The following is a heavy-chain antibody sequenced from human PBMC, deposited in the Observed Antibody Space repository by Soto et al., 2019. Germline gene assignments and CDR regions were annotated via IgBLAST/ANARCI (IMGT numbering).Heavy chain of an antibody. CDR1: GYTFTHYA. CDR2: INTDNGNT. CDR3: ARQGDSRILRDTFDI. Sequence: QVQLVQSGAEVKQPGASVKVSCKSSGYTFTHYAMHWVRQAPGQGLEWLGWINTDNGNTAFSQKFQGRVSITMDTSASTAYVELSSLISEDTAVYYCARQGDSRILRDTFDIWGQVTLVTVAS. D-gene: IGHD2-8*01. V-gene: IGHV1-3*04. J-gene: IGHJ3*02.